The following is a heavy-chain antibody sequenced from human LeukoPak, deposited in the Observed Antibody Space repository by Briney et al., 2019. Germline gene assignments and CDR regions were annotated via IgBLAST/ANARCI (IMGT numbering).Heavy chain of an antibody. D-gene: IGHD6-13*01. CDR2: IYYSGST. CDR1: GGSISSGDYY. Sequence: PSETLSLTCTVSGGSISSGDYYWSWIRQPPGKGLEWIGYIYYSGSTYYNPSLKSRVTISVDTSKYQFSLKLSSVTAADTAVYYCAREVGAAAGTRDYFDYWGQGTLVTVSS. J-gene: IGHJ4*02. CDR3: AREVGAAAGTRDYFDY. V-gene: IGHV4-30-4*01.